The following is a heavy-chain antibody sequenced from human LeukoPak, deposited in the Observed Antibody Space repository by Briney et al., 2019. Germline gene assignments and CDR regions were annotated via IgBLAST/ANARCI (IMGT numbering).Heavy chain of an antibody. V-gene: IGHV1-18*01. CDR2: ISAYNGNT. CDR1: GYTFTSYG. J-gene: IGHJ6*02. D-gene: IGHD3-3*01. CDR3: ARNSMGITIFGVAMADYYYYYGMDV. Sequence: ASVKVSCKASGYTFTSYGISWVRQAPGQGLEWMGWISAYNGNTNYAQKLQGRVTMTTDTSTSTAYIELRSLRSDDTAVYYCARNSMGITIFGVAMADYYYYYGMDVWGQGTTVTVSS.